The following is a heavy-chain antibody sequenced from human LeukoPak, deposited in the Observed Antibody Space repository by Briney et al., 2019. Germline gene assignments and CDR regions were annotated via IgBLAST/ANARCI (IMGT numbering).Heavy chain of an antibody. CDR3: ARLGAYCGGDCYSGDYFDY. CDR2: INHSGST. D-gene: IGHD2-21*02. J-gene: IGHJ4*02. V-gene: IGHV4-34*01. CDR1: GGSFSGYY. Sequence: SETLSLTCAVYGGSFSGYYWSWIRQPPEKGLEWIGEINHSGSTNYNPSLKSRVTISVDTSKNQFSLKLSSVTAADTAVYYCARLGAYCGGDCYSGDYFDYWGQGTLVTVSS.